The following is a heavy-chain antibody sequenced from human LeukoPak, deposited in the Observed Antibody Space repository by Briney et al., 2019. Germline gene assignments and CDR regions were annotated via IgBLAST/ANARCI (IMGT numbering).Heavy chain of an antibody. D-gene: IGHD5/OR15-5a*01. CDR1: GYSFTGYY. CDR2: INPNSGGT. V-gene: IGHV1-2*02. CDR3: ARGIEGTVYY. Sequence: ASVKVSCKASGYSFTGYYMNWVRQAPGQGLEWMGWINPNSGGTSYAQNFQGRVTMTRDTSISTAYMELSSLRSDDTAVYYCARGIEGTVYYWGQGTLVTASS. J-gene: IGHJ4*02.